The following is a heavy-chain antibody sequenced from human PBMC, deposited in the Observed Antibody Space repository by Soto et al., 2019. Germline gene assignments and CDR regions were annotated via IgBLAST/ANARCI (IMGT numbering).Heavy chain of an antibody. CDR2: IYYSGRT. D-gene: IGHD3-22*01. Sequence: SETLSLTCTVSGGSISSYYWSWIRQPPGKGLEWIGYIYYSGRTNYNPSLKSRVTISVDTSKNQFSLKLSSVTAADTAVYYCARVYRPYYYDSSGYTYYFDYWGQGTLVTVSS. CDR3: ARVYRPYYYDSSGYTYYFDY. V-gene: IGHV4-59*01. CDR1: GGSISSYY. J-gene: IGHJ4*02.